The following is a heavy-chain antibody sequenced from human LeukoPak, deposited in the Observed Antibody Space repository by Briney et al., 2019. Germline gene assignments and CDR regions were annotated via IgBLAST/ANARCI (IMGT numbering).Heavy chain of an antibody. CDR2: IYYSGST. V-gene: IGHV4-31*03. J-gene: IGHJ4*02. CDR1: GGSINSGGYY. CDR3: ARGYGYNPY. D-gene: IGHD5-24*01. Sequence: SETLSLTCTVSGGSINSGGYYWTWIRHLPGEGLEWIGYIYYSGSTYYNPSLKSRVTISVDTSKNQFSLKLSSVTAADTAVYYCARGYGYNPYWGQGALVTVSS.